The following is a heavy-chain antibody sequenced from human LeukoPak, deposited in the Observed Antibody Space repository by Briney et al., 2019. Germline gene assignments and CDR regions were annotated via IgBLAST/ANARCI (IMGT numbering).Heavy chain of an antibody. CDR3: ARVDEGIAAAPFDY. V-gene: IGHV1-2*02. CDR1: GYTFTGYY. CDR2: INPNSGGT. D-gene: IGHD6-13*01. J-gene: IGHJ4*02. Sequence: ASVKVSCKASGYTFTGYYMHWVRQAPGQGLEWMGWINPNSGGTNYAQKFQGRVTMTRDTSISTAYMELSRLRSDDTAVYFCARVDEGIAAAPFDYWGQGTLVTVSS.